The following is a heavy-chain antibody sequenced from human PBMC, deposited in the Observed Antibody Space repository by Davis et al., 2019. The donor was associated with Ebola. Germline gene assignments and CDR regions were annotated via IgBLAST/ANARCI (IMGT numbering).Heavy chain of an antibody. V-gene: IGHV1-69*13. CDR3: ARDSYGVNDLFAY. D-gene: IGHD4-23*01. J-gene: IGHJ4*02. CDR1: GGTFSSYG. Sequence: AASVKVSCKASGGTFSSYGLNWVRQAPGQGLEFMGGIIPIFGRANYAQKFQGRVTITADEATSTAYMELSSLTSEDTAVYYCARDSYGVNDLFAYWGQGTLVTVSS. CDR2: IIPIFGRA.